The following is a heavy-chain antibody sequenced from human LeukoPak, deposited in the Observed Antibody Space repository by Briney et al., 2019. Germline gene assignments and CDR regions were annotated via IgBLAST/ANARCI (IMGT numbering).Heavy chain of an antibody. CDR2: IYHSGST. D-gene: IGHD6-13*01. J-gene: IGHJ4*02. CDR1: GVSISSHY. Sequence: SETLSLTCTVSGVSISSHYWSWIRQPPGKGLEWIGYIYHSGSTNYNPSLTSRVTISVDTSKNQFSLKLNSVTAADTAVYYCARWWYGSGWFWGQGTLVTVCS. CDR3: ARWWYGSGWF. V-gene: IGHV4-59*11.